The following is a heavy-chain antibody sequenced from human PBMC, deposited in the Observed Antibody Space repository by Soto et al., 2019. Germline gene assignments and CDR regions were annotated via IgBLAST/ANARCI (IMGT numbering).Heavy chain of an antibody. J-gene: IGHJ6*02. CDR2: INAGNGNT. Sequence: ASVKVSCKASGYTFTIYAMHGVLQPPVRRLEWMGCINAGNGNTKYSQKFQGRVTITRDTSASTAYMELSSLRSEDTAVYYCARARSATTSYYYYYYGMDVWGQGTTVTVSS. V-gene: IGHV1-3*01. D-gene: IGHD5-12*01. CDR1: GYTFTIYA. CDR3: ARARSATTSYYYYYYGMDV.